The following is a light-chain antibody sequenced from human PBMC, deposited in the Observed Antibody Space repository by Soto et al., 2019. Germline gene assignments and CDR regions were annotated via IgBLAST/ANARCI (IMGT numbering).Light chain of an antibody. CDR1: QSVSRNY. Sequence: LVLTQSPCTLSLSPGERATLSCRASQSVSRNYLAWYQQKPGQAPRLLIYGASSRATGIPARFSGSGSGTHFTLIISRLEPEDFAVYYCHQYGGSPRVTFGGGTKVEIK. V-gene: IGKV3-20*01. CDR2: GAS. J-gene: IGKJ4*02. CDR3: HQYGGSPRVT.